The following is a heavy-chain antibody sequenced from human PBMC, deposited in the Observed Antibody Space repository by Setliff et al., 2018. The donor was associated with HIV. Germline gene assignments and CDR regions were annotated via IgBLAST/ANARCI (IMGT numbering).Heavy chain of an antibody. CDR3: AIIYYYDSSPVAFDI. J-gene: IGHJ3*02. D-gene: IGHD3-22*01. CDR2: IYPGDSDA. V-gene: IGHV5-51*01. CDR1: GYDVTRYW. Sequence: GESLKISCRASGYDVTRYWIGWVRQMPGQGLEWMGVIYPGDSDARYSPSFQDQVTMSADKSISTAYLQWRGLKASDTAMYYCAIIYYYDSSPVAFDIWGQGTMVTVSS.